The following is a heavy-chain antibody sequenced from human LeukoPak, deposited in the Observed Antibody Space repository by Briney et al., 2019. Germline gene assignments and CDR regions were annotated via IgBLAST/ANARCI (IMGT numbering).Heavy chain of an antibody. D-gene: IGHD4-17*01. Sequence: GASVRVSCKASGGTFSSYAISWVRQAPGQGLEWMGGIIPIFGTANYAQKFQGRVTITTDESTSTAYMELSSLRSEDTAVYYCTSRATTVTNRYYYYYMDVWGKGTTVTVSS. CDR2: IIPIFGTA. CDR1: GGTFSSYA. CDR3: TSRATTVTNRYYYYYMDV. V-gene: IGHV1-69*05. J-gene: IGHJ6*03.